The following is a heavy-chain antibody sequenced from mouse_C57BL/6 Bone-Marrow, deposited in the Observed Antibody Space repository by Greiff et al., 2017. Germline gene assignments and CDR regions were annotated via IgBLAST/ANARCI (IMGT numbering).Heavy chain of an antibody. CDR3: ARGSYEGY. CDR2: INPSTGGT. D-gene: IGHD2-3*01. J-gene: IGHJ2*01. Sequence: EVKVEESGPELVKPGASVKISCKASGYSFTGYYMNWVKQSPEKSLEWIGEINPSTGGTTYNQKFKAKATLTVDKSSSTAYMQLKSLTSEDSAVYYCARGSYEGYWGQGTTLTVSS. CDR1: GYSFTGYY. V-gene: IGHV1-42*01.